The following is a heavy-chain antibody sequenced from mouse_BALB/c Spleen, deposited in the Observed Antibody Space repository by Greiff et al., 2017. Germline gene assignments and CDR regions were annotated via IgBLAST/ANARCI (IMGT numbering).Heavy chain of an antibody. CDR2: IDPYYGGT. Sequence: EVKLQESGPELEKPGASVKISCKASGYSFTGYNMNWVKQSNGKSLEWIGNIDPYYGGTSYNQKFKGKATLTVDKSSSTAYMQLKSLTSEDSAVYYCARGITTVVAPYWYFDVWGAGTTVTVSS. V-gene: IGHV1-39*01. D-gene: IGHD1-1*01. CDR3: ARGITTVVAPYWYFDV. CDR1: GYSFTGYN. J-gene: IGHJ1*01.